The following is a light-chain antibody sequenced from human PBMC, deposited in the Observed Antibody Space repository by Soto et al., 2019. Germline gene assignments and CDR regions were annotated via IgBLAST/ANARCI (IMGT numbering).Light chain of an antibody. Sequence: IPLTQSPGTLSMSPGERATLACRASPCVSSSYLAWYHQKPGQAPRLLIYDASNRATGVPDRFSGSGSGTDVALTISRLKPEDFALYYCQYCAISAGTFGQGTKVDI. CDR2: DAS. J-gene: IGKJ1*01. V-gene: IGKV3-20*01. CDR1: PCVSSSY. CDR3: QYCAISAGT.